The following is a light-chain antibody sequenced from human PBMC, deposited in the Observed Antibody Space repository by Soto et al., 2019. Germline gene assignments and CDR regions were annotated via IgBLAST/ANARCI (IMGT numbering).Light chain of an antibody. V-gene: IGLV2-8*01. J-gene: IGLJ2*01. CDR2: EVS. CDR3: SPFAGNDKLV. CDR1: SSDVGGYNY. Sequence: QSALTQPPSASGSPGQSVTISCTGTSSDVGGYNYVSWYQQHPGKAPKLMISEVSKRPSGVPDRFSGSKSGNTASLTVSGLQAGDVADYSGSPFAGNDKLVFGGGPKLT.